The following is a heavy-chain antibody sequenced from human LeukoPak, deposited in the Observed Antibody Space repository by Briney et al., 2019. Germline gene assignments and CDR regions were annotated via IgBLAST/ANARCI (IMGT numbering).Heavy chain of an antibody. CDR3: ESLSYDFWSGAL. CDR2: ISGSGGST. J-gene: IGHJ4*02. Sequence: QPGGSLRLSCAASGFTFSSCAMSWVRQAPGKGLEWVSAISGSGGSTYYADSVKGRFTISRDNSKNTLYLQMNSLRAEDTAVYYCESLSYDFWSGALWGQGTLVTVSS. V-gene: IGHV3-23*01. D-gene: IGHD3-3*01. CDR1: GFTFSSCA.